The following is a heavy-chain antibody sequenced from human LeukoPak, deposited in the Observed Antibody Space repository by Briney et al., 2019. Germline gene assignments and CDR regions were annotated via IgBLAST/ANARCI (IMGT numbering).Heavy chain of an antibody. J-gene: IGHJ4*02. CDR1: GFTFSSYD. Sequence: GGSLRLSCAASGFTFSSYDMHWVRQATGKGLEWVSAIGTAGDTYYPGSVKGRFTISRENAKNSLYLQMNSLRAGDTAVYYCARASSGYDSRYYFDYWGQGTLVTVSS. D-gene: IGHD5-12*01. CDR2: IGTAGDT. V-gene: IGHV3-13*01. CDR3: ARASSGYDSRYYFDY.